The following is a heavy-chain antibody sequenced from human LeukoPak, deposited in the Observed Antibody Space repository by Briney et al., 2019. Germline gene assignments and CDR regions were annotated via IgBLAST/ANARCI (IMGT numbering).Heavy chain of an antibody. CDR1: GFSLSTSGMC. Sequence: SGPTLVNPTQTLTLTCTFSGFSLSTSGMCVSWIRQPPGKALEWLARIDWDDDKYYSTSLKTRLTISKDTSKNQVVLTMINMDPVDTATYYCARTPIYCSGGSCYLYYFDYWGQGTLVTVSS. D-gene: IGHD2-15*01. CDR2: IDWDDDK. V-gene: IGHV2-70*11. J-gene: IGHJ4*02. CDR3: ARTPIYCSGGSCYLYYFDY.